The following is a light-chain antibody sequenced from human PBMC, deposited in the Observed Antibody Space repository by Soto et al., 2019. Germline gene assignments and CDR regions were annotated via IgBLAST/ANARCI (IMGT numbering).Light chain of an antibody. J-gene: IGKJ1*01. CDR3: QQYGSSPQT. V-gene: IGKV3-20*01. CDR1: QSVSSSY. CDR2: GAS. Sequence: EIVLTQSPGTLSLSPGERATLSCRASQSVSSSYLAWYQQKPGQAPRLLIYGASSRATGIPDRFSGSGSGTDFTLTISRLEPEDFAVYYSQQYGSSPQTFGQGTKLDIK.